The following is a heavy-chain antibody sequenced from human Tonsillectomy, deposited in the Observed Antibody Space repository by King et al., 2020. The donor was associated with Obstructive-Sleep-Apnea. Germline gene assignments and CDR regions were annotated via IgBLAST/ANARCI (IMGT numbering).Heavy chain of an antibody. V-gene: IGHV3-23*04. Sequence: VQLVEFGGGLVQPWGSLRLSCAASGFTFSSYAMSWVRQAPGKGLEWVSVISGSDDSTYYADSVKGRFTISRDNSKNTLYLQMNSLRAEDTAIYYCAKVGRKDSSAYYPNFDYWGQGTLVTVSS. CDR1: GFTFSSYA. CDR2: ISGSDDST. D-gene: IGHD3-22*01. CDR3: AKVGRKDSSAYYPNFDY. J-gene: IGHJ4*02.